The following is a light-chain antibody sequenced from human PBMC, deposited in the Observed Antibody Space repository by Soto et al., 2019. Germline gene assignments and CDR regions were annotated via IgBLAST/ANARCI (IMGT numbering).Light chain of an antibody. V-gene: IGLV1-44*01. CDR3: AAWDDSLNGYV. CDR2: SNN. J-gene: IGLJ1*01. Sequence: VLTQPPSASGTPGQRVTISCSGSSSNIGSNTVNWYQQLPGTTPKLLIYSNNQRPSGVPDRFSGSKSGTSASLAISGLQSEDEADYYCAAWDDSLNGYVFGTGTKVTVL. CDR1: SSNIGSNT.